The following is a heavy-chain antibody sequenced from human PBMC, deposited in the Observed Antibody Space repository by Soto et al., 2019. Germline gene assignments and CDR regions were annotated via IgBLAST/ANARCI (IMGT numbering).Heavy chain of an antibody. J-gene: IGHJ5*02. CDR2: IYWDDDK. Sequence: QITLRESGPTLVKPTQTLTLTCAVSGSSLSTSGVGVGWIRQPPGKALEWLALIYWDDDKRYSPSLTNRLTIPKDTSKNQTLLPTTNMDPVDTANSDCAHIRVVTYYGSGWFDPWGQGTLVTVSS. CDR1: GSSLSTSGVG. CDR3: AHIRVVTYYGSGWFDP. V-gene: IGHV2-5*02. D-gene: IGHD3-10*01.